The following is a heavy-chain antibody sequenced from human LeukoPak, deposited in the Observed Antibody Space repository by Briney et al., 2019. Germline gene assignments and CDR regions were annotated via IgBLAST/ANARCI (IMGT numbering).Heavy chain of an antibody. CDR1: GFTFSGYA. CDR2: ISGRGDAS. J-gene: IGHJ6*04. V-gene: IGHV3-23*01. Sequence: WGSLTLSCAASGFTFSGYARTWVRQAPGKGLEWVSDISGRGDASYYAESVKGRFTISRDNSKSTLYLQMNSLRAEDTAVYYCAKAPPDKWEYYYGMDVWGKGTTVTVSS. CDR3: AKAPPDKWEYYYGMDV. D-gene: IGHD1-26*01.